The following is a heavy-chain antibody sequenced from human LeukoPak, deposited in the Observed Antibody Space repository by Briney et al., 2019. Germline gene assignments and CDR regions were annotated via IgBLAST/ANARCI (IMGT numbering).Heavy chain of an antibody. D-gene: IGHD5-12*01. V-gene: IGHV4-39*07. CDR2: IYYSGST. CDR3: AGTGYSGYDLRY. Sequence: SETLSLTCTVSGGSISSSSYYWGWIRQPPGKGLEWIGSIYYSGSTYYNPSLKSRVTISVDTSKNQFSLKLSSVTAADTAVYYCAGTGYSGYDLRYWGQGTLVTVSS. CDR1: GGSISSSSYY. J-gene: IGHJ4*02.